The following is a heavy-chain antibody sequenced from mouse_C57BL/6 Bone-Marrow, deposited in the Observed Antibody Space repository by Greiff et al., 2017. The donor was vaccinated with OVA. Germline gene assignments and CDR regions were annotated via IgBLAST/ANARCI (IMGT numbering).Heavy chain of an antibody. CDR1: GYSITSGYY. Sequence: EVHLVESGPGLVKPSQSLSLTCSVPGYSITSGYYWNWFRQFPGNKLEWMGYISYDGSNNYNPSLKNRISITRDTSKNQFFLKLNSVTNEDTATYYCARNAYYSNYDYYAMDYWGQGTSVTVSS. CDR3: ARNAYYSNYDYYAMDY. D-gene: IGHD2-5*01. CDR2: ISYDGSN. V-gene: IGHV3-6*01. J-gene: IGHJ4*01.